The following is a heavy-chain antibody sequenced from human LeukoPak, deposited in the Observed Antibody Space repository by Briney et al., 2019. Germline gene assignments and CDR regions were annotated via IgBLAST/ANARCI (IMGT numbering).Heavy chain of an antibody. CDR3: ESEQRGGAFDI. CDR2: ISSSSSYM. Sequence: GGSLRLSCAASGFTFSSYSVNWVRQAPGKGLEWVSSISSSSSYMYYADSVKGRFTISRDNAKNSLYLQMNSLRAEDTAVYYCESEQRGGAFDIWGQGTMVIVSS. V-gene: IGHV3-21*01. CDR1: GFTFSSYS. D-gene: IGHD3-16*01. J-gene: IGHJ3*02.